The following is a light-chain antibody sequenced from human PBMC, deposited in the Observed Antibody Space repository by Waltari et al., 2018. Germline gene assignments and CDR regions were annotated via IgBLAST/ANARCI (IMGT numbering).Light chain of an antibody. J-gene: IGKJ2*01. CDR1: QSISSN. CDR2: GVS. Sequence: EIVMTQSPATLSVSPGERATLSCRASQSISSNLAWYQHKPGQPPRLLVYGVSTRATGFPARFSGSGSGTEFTLTISSLQSEDFAVYYCQQYSEWPYTFGQGTKLEIK. CDR3: QQYSEWPYT. V-gene: IGKV3-15*01.